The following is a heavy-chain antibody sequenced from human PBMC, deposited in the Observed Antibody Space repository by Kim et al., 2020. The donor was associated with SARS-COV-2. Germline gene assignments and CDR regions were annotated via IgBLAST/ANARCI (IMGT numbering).Heavy chain of an antibody. CDR1: GFTFKNAW. V-gene: IGHV3-15*01. Sequence: GGSLRLSCAPSGFTFKNAWMSWVRQAPGKGLEWVGRIKSKTDGETTDYAAPVKGRFIISRDDSKNTLSLQMNSLKIEDTAMYYCTTGIGPSGNNYWGQGTLVSVSS. D-gene: IGHD1-26*01. CDR3: TTGIGPSGNNY. CDR2: IKSKTDGETT. J-gene: IGHJ4*02.